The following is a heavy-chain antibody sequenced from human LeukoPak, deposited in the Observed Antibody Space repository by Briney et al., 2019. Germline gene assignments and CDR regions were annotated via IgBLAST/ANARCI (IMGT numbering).Heavy chain of an antibody. Sequence: GGSLRLSCAASGFIFSSYGMHWVRQAPGKGLEWVAVIWYDGSNKYYADSVKGRFTISRDNSKNTLYLQMNSLRAEDTAVYYCAREGYDPCLDYWGQGTLVTVSS. CDR2: IWYDGSNK. V-gene: IGHV3-33*08. CDR1: GFIFSSYG. D-gene: IGHD3-22*01. CDR3: AREGYDPCLDY. J-gene: IGHJ4*02.